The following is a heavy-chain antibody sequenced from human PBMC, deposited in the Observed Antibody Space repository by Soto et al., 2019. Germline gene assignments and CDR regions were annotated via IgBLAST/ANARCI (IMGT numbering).Heavy chain of an antibody. D-gene: IGHD6-13*01. J-gene: IGHJ3*02. V-gene: IGHV1-69*12. CDR3: ARDGRGQQLAHDAFDI. Sequence: VQLVQSGAEVKKPGSSVKVSCKASGGTFSSYAISWVRQAPGQGLEWMGGIIPIFGTANYAQKFQGRVTITADESTSTAYMELSSLRSEDTAVYYCARDGRGQQLAHDAFDIWGQGTMVTVSS. CDR1: GGTFSSYA. CDR2: IIPIFGTA.